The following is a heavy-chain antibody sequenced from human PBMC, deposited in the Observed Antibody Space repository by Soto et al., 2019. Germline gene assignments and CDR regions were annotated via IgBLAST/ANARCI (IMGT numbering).Heavy chain of an antibody. CDR2: INSDGSST. D-gene: IGHD2-15*01. CDR3: VRTSLVVAAATREDY. Sequence: PGGSLRLPCAASGFTFSRYWMHWVRQAPWKGLVWVSRINSDGSSTSYADSVKGRFTISRDNAKNTLYLQMNSLRAEDTAVYYCVRTSLVVAAATREDYWGQGTLVTVSS. J-gene: IGHJ4*02. V-gene: IGHV3-74*01. CDR1: GFTFSRYW.